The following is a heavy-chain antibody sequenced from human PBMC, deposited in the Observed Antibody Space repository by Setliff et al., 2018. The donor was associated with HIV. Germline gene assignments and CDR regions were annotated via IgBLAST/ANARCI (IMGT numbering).Heavy chain of an antibody. D-gene: IGHD1-26*01. J-gene: IGHJ4*02. CDR2: IHIGGNT. V-gene: IGHV4-61*02. CDR1: GGSINSGIYY. Sequence: SETLSLTCTVSGGSINSGIYYWTWIRQPAGKGLEWLGRIHIGGNTNYNPSLKSRFTVSRDNSKNTLYLQMNSLRPEDTAVYYCAAGDGGGSYHRFFEFWGQGTLVTVS. CDR3: AAGDGGGSYHRFFEF.